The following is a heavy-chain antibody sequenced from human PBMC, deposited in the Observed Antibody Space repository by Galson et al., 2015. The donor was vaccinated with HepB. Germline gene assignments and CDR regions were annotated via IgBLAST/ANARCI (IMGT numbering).Heavy chain of an antibody. CDR2: ISGSGGST. CDR3: AKDNSYYDFWSGPIGGRYMDV. J-gene: IGHJ6*03. CDR1: GFTFSSYA. D-gene: IGHD3-3*01. Sequence: SLRLSCAASGFTFSSYAMSWVRQAPGKGLEWVSAISGSGGSTYYADSVKGRFTISRDNSKNTLYLQMNSLRAEDTAVYYCAKDNSYYDFWSGPIGGRYMDVWGKGTTVTVSS. V-gene: IGHV3-23*01.